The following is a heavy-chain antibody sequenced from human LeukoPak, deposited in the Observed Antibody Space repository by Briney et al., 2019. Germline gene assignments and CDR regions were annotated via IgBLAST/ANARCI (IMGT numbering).Heavy chain of an antibody. CDR1: GYTFTGYY. Sequence: GASVKVSCKASGYTFTGYYMHWVRQAPGQGLEWMGWINPNSGGTNYAQKFQGRVTMTRDTSITTAYMELSSLRSDDTALYYCAMNSLVGPTRGAFDIWGQGTMVTVSS. CDR3: AMNSLVGPTRGAFDI. D-gene: IGHD1-26*01. J-gene: IGHJ3*02. CDR2: INPNSGGT. V-gene: IGHV1-2*02.